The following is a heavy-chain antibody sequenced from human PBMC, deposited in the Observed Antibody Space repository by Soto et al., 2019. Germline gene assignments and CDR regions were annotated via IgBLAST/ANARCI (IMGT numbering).Heavy chain of an antibody. D-gene: IGHD3-9*01. CDR3: ARALILTGYYIHDAFDI. J-gene: IGHJ3*02. CDR2: IYLGGSI. CDR1: GASISTYY. V-gene: IGHV4-59*01. Sequence: PSETLSLTCSVSGASISTYYWTWIRQTPGKGLEWIGYIYLGGSINYNPSFKSRVIISVDTSKNHFSVKLSSVTAADTAVYYCARALILTGYYIHDAFDIWGQGTMVTVSS.